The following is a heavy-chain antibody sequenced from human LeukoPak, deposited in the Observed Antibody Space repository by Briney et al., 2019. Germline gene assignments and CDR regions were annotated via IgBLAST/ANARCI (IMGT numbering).Heavy chain of an antibody. CDR2: INHSGST. CDR1: GGSFSGYY. Sequence: SETLSLTCAVYGGSFSGYYWSWIRQPPGKGLEWIGEINHSGSTNYNPSLKSRVTISVDTSKNQFSLKLSSVTAADTAVYYCARVGYYDSSGLISDRMDVWGQGTTVTVSS. D-gene: IGHD3-22*01. J-gene: IGHJ6*02. CDR3: ARVGYYDSSGLISDRMDV. V-gene: IGHV4-34*01.